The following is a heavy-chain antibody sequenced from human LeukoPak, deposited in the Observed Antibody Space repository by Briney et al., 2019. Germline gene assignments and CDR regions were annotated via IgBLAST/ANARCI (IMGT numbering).Heavy chain of an antibody. CDR2: FDPADGAT. V-gene: IGHV1-24*01. Sequence: ASVKVSCKVSGDTLSDSSIHWVRQAPGQGLEWMGTFDPADGATIYAQRFQGRVIMTEDTSPDTAYMELHNLRFEDTAVYFCAKTSGFGYFLYWGQGTLVAVSS. D-gene: IGHD3-16*01. J-gene: IGHJ1*01. CDR1: GDTLSDSS. CDR3: AKTSGFGYFLY.